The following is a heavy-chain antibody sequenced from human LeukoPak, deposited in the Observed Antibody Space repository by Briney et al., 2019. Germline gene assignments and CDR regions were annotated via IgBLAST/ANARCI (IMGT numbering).Heavy chain of an antibody. D-gene: IGHD4/OR15-4a*01. CDR1: GGSISSGGYS. V-gene: IGHV4-61*08. CDR3: ARGGSYGAWFDP. J-gene: IGHJ5*02. Sequence: SETLSLTCAVSGGSISSGGYSWSWIRQPPGKGLEWIGYIYYSGSTNYNPSLKSRVTISVDTSKNQFSLKLSSVTAADTAVYYCARGGSYGAWFDPWGQGTLVTVSS. CDR2: IYYSGST.